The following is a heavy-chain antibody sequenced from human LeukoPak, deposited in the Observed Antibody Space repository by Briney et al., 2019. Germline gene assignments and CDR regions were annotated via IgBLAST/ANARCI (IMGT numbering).Heavy chain of an antibody. V-gene: IGHV3-23*01. CDR3: ARNQDSSWYYYYMDV. CDR1: GFTFNNYA. Sequence: GGSLRLSCAASGFTFNNYAMTWVRQAPGKGLERVTTITGSGASSYSADSVRGRFTISRDNSKNTLFLQLNSLRADDTAVYYCARNQDSSWYYYYMDVWGIGAMVTVSS. D-gene: IGHD6-13*01. J-gene: IGHJ6*03. CDR2: ITGSGASS.